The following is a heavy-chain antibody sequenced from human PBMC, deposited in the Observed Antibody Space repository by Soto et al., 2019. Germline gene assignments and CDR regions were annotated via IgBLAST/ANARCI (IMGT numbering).Heavy chain of an antibody. J-gene: IGHJ6*02. V-gene: IGHV4-31*03. CDR3: AREDPVYYYYGMDV. CDR1: GGSISSGGYY. Sequence: NPSETLSLTCTVSGGSISSGGYYWSWIRQHPGKGLEWIGYIYYSGSTYYNPSLKSRVTISVDTSKNQFSLKLSSVTAADTAVYYCAREDPVYYYYGMDVWGQGTTVTVSS. CDR2: IYYSGST.